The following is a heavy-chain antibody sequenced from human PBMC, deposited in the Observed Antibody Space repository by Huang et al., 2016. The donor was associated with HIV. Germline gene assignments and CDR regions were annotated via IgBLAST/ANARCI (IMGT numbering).Heavy chain of an antibody. J-gene: IGHJ4*02. D-gene: IGHD6-6*01. Sequence: QVQLVQSGAEVKNPGASVRVSFKASGYTFTDSNLHWVRQAPGQGLEWMGWNNPKGGGTIYAQRFQGRITMTRDTTISTVHMDLRRIQSDDTAVYFCARDWSFGSSTSPADWGQGTLVTVSS. CDR2: NNPKGGGT. V-gene: IGHV1-2*02. CDR3: ARDWSFGSSTSPAD. CDR1: GYTFTDSN.